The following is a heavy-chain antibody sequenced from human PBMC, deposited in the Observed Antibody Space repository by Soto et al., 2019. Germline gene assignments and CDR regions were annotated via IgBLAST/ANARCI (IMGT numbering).Heavy chain of an antibody. Sequence: GGSLRLSCAASGFTFSSYGMHWVRQAPGKGLEWVAVIWYDGSNKYYADSVKGRFTISRDNSKNTLYLQMNSLRAEDTAVYYCARDLDTYSSSWYVVDYWGQGTLVTVSS. J-gene: IGHJ4*02. V-gene: IGHV3-33*01. D-gene: IGHD6-13*01. CDR2: IWYDGSNK. CDR1: GFTFSSYG. CDR3: ARDLDTYSSSWYVVDY.